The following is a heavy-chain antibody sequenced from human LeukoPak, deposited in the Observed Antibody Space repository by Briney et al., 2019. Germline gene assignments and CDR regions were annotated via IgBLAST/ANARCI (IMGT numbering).Heavy chain of an antibody. D-gene: IGHD2-15*01. CDR2: ISVSGST. Sequence: GGSLRLSCAASGFTLSSYAMSWVRQGPGKGLEWVSAISVSGSTYHADSVKGRFTTSRDSSKNTLYLQMNSLRAGDAAVYYCAKAPVTTCSGAYCYPFDYWSQGTLVTVSS. J-gene: IGHJ4*02. CDR1: GFTLSSYA. CDR3: AKAPVTTCSGAYCYPFDY. V-gene: IGHV3-23*01.